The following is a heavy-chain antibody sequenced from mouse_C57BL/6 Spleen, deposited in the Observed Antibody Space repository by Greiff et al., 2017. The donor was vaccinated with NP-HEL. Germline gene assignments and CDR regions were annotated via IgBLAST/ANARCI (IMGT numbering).Heavy chain of an antibody. J-gene: IGHJ1*03. V-gene: IGHV1-19*01. CDR2: INPYNGGT. Sequence: EVQRVESGPVLVKPGASVKMSCKASGYTFTDYYMNWVKQSHGKSLEWIGVINPYNGGTSYNQKFKGKATLTVDKSSSTAYMELNSLTSEDSAVYYCARNYGSREDWGYFDVWGTGTTVTVSS. D-gene: IGHD1-1*01. CDR3: ARNYGSREDWGYFDV. CDR1: GYTFTDYY.